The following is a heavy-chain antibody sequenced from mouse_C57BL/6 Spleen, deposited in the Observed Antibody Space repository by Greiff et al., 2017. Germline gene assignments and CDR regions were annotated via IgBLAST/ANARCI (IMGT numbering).Heavy chain of an antibody. CDR3: AYGSSRGYYAMDY. V-gene: IGHV1-82*01. Sequence: QVQLQQSGPELVKPGASVKISCKASGYAFSSSWMNWVKQRPGKGLEWIGRIYPGDGDTNYNGKFKGKATLTADKSSSTAYMQLSSLTSEDSAVYFCAYGSSRGYYAMDYWGQGTSVTVSS. CDR2: IYPGDGDT. J-gene: IGHJ4*01. D-gene: IGHD1-1*01. CDR1: GYAFSSSW.